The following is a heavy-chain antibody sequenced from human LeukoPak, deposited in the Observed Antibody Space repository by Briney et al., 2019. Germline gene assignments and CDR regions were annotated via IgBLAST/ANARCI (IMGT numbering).Heavy chain of an antibody. V-gene: IGHV3-23*01. Sequence: GGSLRLSCAASGFTFSTYVMSWVRQAPGKGLEWVSSISASGGDTYYASGGSTYYADSVKGRFTISRDNSKNTLYLQMNSLRAEETAVYYCARDDTLGYSSGYWLPMDVWGQGTTVTVS. J-gene: IGHJ6*02. CDR3: ARDDTLGYSSGYWLPMDV. CDR2: ISASGGDTYYASGGST. D-gene: IGHD3-22*01. CDR1: GFTFSTYV.